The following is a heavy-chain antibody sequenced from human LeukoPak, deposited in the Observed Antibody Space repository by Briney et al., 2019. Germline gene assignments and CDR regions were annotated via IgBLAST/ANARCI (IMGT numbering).Heavy chain of an antibody. V-gene: IGHV1-2*06. CDR3: ARDGARGDYVDY. Sequence: ASVKVSCKASGYTFTGYYMHWVRQAPGQGLEWMGRINPNSGGTNYAQKFQGRVTMARDTSISTAYMELSRLRSDDTAVYYCARDGARGDYVDYWGQGTLVTVSS. CDR2: INPNSGGT. D-gene: IGHD3-16*01. CDR1: GYTFTGYY. J-gene: IGHJ4*02.